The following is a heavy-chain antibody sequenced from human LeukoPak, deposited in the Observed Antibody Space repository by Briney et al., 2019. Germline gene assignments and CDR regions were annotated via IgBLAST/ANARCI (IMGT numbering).Heavy chain of an antibody. J-gene: IGHJ4*02. CDR2: ISGSGGST. CDR1: GFTFSTCA. V-gene: IGHV3-23*01. D-gene: IGHD2-15*01. Sequence: GGSLRLSCAASGFTFSTCAMGWVRQAPGKGLGWVSAISGSGGSTFYADSVKGRFTISRDNSKNTLYLQMNSLRAEDTAVYYCAKARGYCSGGTCYSGFDYWGQGTLVTVSS. CDR3: AKARGYCSGGTCYSGFDY.